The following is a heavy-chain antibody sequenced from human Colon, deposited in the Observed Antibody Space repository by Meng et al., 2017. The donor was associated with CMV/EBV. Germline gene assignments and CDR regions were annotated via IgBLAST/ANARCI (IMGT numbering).Heavy chain of an antibody. CDR1: GYTISSYG. Sequence: ASVKVSCKASGYTISSYGISWVRQAPGQGLEWMGCISTSIGHQYAPKFQGRVIMTRDTSINTAYMELRSLKSDDTAVYYCARGSQSQRLLDYWGQGTLVTVSS. J-gene: IGHJ4*02. V-gene: IGHV1-18*01. CDR2: ISTSIGH. D-gene: IGHD6-25*01. CDR3: ARGSQSQRLLDY.